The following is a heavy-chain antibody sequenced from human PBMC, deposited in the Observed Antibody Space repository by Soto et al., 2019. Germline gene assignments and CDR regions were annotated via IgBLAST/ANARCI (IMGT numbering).Heavy chain of an antibody. CDR2: ISSSGSTI. V-gene: IGHV3-11*01. J-gene: IGHJ6*03. CDR1: GFTFSDYY. D-gene: IGHD3-3*01. Sequence: GSLRLCCAASGFTFSDYYMSWIRQAPGKGLEWVSYISSSGSTIYYADSVKGRFTISRDNAKNSLYLQMNSLRAEDTAVYYCARDSVLRFLEWRSYMDVWGKGTTVTVSS. CDR3: ARDSVLRFLEWRSYMDV.